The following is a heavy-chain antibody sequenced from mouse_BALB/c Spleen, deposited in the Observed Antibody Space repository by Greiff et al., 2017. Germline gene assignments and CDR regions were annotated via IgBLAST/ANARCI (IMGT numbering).Heavy chain of an antibody. D-gene: IGHD2-4*01. CDR1: GYSITSDYA. CDR2: ISYSGST. V-gene: IGHV3-2*02. J-gene: IGHJ3*01. CDR3: ARSGSTMITWFAY. Sequence: EVKLQESGPGLVKPSQSLSLTCTVTGYSITSDYAWNWIRQFPGNKLEWMGYISYSGSTSYNPSLKSRISITRDTSKNQFFLQLNSVTTEDTATYYCARSGSTMITWFAYWGQGTLVTVSA.